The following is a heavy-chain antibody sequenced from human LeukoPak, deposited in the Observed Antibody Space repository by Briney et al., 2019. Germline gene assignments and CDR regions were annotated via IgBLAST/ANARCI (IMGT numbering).Heavy chain of an antibody. CDR3: ARDYAPYCSSSSCPPDY. D-gene: IGHD2-2*01. Sequence: GASVKASCKASGYTFTSYGISWVRQAPGQGLEWMGWISAYNGNTNYAQKLQGRVTVTTDTSTSTAYMELRSLRSDDTAVYYCARDYAPYCSSSSCPPDYWGQGTLVTVSS. V-gene: IGHV1-18*01. CDR1: GYTFTSYG. J-gene: IGHJ4*02. CDR2: ISAYNGNT.